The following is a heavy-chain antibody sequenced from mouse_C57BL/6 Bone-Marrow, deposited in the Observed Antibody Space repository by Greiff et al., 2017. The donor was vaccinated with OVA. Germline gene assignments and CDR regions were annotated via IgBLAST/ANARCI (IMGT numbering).Heavy chain of an antibody. CDR3: ARQLRLLF. J-gene: IGHJ3*01. D-gene: IGHD3-2*02. CDR1: GFTFSDYY. CDR2: ISNGGGST. V-gene: IGHV5-12*01. Sequence: DVKLVESGGGLVQPGGSLKLSCAASGFTFSDYYMYWVRQTPEKRLEWVAYISNGGGSTYYPDTVKGRFTISRDNAKNTLYLQMSRLKSEDTAMYYCARQLRLLFWGQGTLVTVSA.